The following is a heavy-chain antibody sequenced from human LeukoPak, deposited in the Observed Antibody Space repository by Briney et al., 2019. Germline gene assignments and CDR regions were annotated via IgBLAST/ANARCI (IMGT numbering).Heavy chain of an antibody. D-gene: IGHD1-14*01. J-gene: IGHJ4*02. CDR3: AKDYRGSGEVGETGPLDY. Sequence: GGSLRLSCTASGLTFSNYAMSWVRQAPAKGLEWVAGIDQSSGYIHYADSVKGRFTISRDNSKNTLHLQMSSLRAEDTAVYYCAKDYRGSGEVGETGPLDYWGQGTLVTVSS. V-gene: IGHV3-23*01. CDR1: GLTFSNYA. CDR2: IDQSSGYI.